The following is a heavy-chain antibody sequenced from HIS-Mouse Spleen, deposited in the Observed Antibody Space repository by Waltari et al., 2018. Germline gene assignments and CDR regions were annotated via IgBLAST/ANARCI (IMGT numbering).Heavy chain of an antibody. CDR3: ATNWGSFIYDAFDI. CDR2: INPNSGGT. V-gene: IGHV1-2*02. D-gene: IGHD7-27*01. CDR1: GYTFTGYY. J-gene: IGHJ3*02. Sequence: QVQLVQSGAEVKKPGASVKVSCKASGYTFTGYYMHWVPQAPGKGLEWMGWINPNSGGTNYAQKFQGRVTMTRDTSISTAYMELSRLRSDDTAVYYCATNWGSFIYDAFDIWGQGTMVTVSS.